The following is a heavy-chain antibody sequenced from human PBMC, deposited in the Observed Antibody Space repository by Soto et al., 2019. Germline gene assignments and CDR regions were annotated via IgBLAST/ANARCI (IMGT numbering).Heavy chain of an antibody. J-gene: IGHJ4*02. Sequence: EVQLVESGGGLVQPGGSLRLSCVASGFTFNYYWMHWVRQAPGKGLVWVSRIQSDGSSPDYVDSVRGRFTISRDNAKNTLYLQMNNLRAEDTAVYYCARGGDPDYWGQGTLVTVSS. V-gene: IGHV3-74*01. D-gene: IGHD2-21*02. CDR2: IQSDGSSP. CDR3: ARGGDPDY. CDR1: GFTFNYYW.